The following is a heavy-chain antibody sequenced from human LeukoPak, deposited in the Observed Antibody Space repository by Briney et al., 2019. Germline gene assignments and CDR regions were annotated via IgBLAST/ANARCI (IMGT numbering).Heavy chain of an antibody. CDR1: GDSVSSPSVT. J-gene: IGHJ3*02. CDR3: ARMSYNSFYI. CDR2: TYFRSKWSN. Sequence: SQTLSLTCAISGDSVSSPSVTWDWIRHSPSRGLEWLGRTYFRSKWSNDYAVAVRGRITISSDTSKNQYSLHLNSVTPEDTAVYFCARMSYNSFYIWGQGTLVTVSS. V-gene: IGHV6-1*01. D-gene: IGHD5-24*01.